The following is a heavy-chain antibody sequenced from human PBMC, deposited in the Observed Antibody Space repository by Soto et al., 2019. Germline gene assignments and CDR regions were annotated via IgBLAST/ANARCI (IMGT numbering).Heavy chain of an antibody. D-gene: IGHD3-10*01. J-gene: IGHJ6*02. Sequence: GESLKISCKGSGYSFANYWIAWVRHMPGKGLEWMGIIYPGDSDTRYSPSFQGHVTISADKSISTTYLQWSSLKASDSATYYCARPLNSYCGMGVWGQGTTVTVS. CDR3: ARPLNSYCGMGV. CDR2: IYPGDSDT. CDR1: GYSFANYW. V-gene: IGHV5-51*01.